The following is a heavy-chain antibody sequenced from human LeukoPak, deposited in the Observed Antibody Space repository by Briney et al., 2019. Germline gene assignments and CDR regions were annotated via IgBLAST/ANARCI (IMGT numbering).Heavy chain of an antibody. CDR2: ISYDGSNK. CDR3: AKARLTLHFGY. CDR1: GFTFSSYG. V-gene: IGHV3-30*18. J-gene: IGHJ4*02. Sequence: GGSLRLSCAASGFTFSSYGMHWVRQAPGKGLEWVAVISYDGSNKYYADSVKGRFTISRDNSKNTLYLQMNSLRAEDTAVYYCAKARLTLHFGYWGQGTLVTVSS.